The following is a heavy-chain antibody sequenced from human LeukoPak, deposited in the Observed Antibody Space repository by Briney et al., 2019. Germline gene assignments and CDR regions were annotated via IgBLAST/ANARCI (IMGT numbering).Heavy chain of an antibody. D-gene: IGHD3-22*01. Sequence: GGSLRLSCAASGFTFSSYWMHWVRQAPGKGLVWVSRINSDGSSTSYADSVKGRCTISRDNAKNTLYLQMNSLRAEDTAVYYCARDSREITMMKYGMDVWGQGTTVTVSS. CDR2: INSDGSST. V-gene: IGHV3-74*01. J-gene: IGHJ6*02. CDR3: ARDSREITMMKYGMDV. CDR1: GFTFSSYW.